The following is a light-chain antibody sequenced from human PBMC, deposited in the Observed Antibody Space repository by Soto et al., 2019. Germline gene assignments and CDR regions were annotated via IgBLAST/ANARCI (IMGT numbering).Light chain of an antibody. CDR1: SSDVGSSNG. Sequence: QSALTQPPSVSGSPGQSVAISCTGTSSDVGSSNGVSWYQQPPGTAPKLMIYDVSNRPSGVPDRFSGSKSGNTASLTISGLQAEDEAEYYCISYTTGSTYVFGTGTKVTVL. V-gene: IGLV2-18*02. J-gene: IGLJ1*01. CDR3: ISYTTGSTYV. CDR2: DVS.